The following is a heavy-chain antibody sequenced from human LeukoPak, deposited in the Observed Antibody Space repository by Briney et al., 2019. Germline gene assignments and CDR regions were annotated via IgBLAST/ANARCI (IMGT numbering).Heavy chain of an antibody. J-gene: IGHJ5*02. V-gene: IGHV3-21*01. D-gene: IGHD3-10*01. CDR2: ISSSSSYI. Sequence: KPGGSLRLSCAASGFTFSSYSMNWVRQAPGKGLEWVSSISSSSSYIYYADSVKGRFTISRDNAKNSLYLQMNSLRAEDTAVYYCARDLRYYGSGLAWGQGTLVTVSS. CDR1: GFTFSSYS. CDR3: ARDLRYYGSGLA.